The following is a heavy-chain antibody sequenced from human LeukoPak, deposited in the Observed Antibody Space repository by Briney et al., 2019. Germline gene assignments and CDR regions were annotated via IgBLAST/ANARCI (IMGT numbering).Heavy chain of an antibody. D-gene: IGHD1-1*01. J-gene: IGHJ4*02. CDR1: GDSLGSGMYY. CDR3: ARAGRGTSSRALDY. CDR2: INDSGST. Sequence: SETLSLTCTVSGDSLGSGMYYWGWIRQPPGKGLEWTGDINDSGSTNSSPSLKSRVVISLDTSKSQLSLKLSPVTAADTATYFCARAGRGTSSRALDYWGQGTLVTVSS. V-gene: IGHV4-39*07.